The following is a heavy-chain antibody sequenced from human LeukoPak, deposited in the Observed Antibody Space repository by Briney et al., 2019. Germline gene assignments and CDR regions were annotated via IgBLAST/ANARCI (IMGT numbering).Heavy chain of an antibody. D-gene: IGHD1-14*01. CDR3: ATIYRNYYYYGMDV. V-gene: IGHV1-24*01. CDR2: FDPEDGET. J-gene: IGHJ6*02. Sequence: ASVKVSCKVSGYTLTELSMHWVRQAPGKGLEWMGGFDPEDGETIYAQKFQGRVIMTEDTSTDTAYMELSSLRSEDTAVYYCATIYRNYYYYGMDVWGQGTTVTVSS. CDR1: GYTLTELS.